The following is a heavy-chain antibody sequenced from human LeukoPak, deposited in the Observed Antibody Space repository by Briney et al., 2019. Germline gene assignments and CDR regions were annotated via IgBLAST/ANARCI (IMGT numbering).Heavy chain of an antibody. CDR2: IRGKTYGGTT. CDR3: ITRLVGHELVDY. V-gene: IGHV3-49*04. D-gene: IGHD2-15*01. CDR1: GPTFGDYA. J-gene: IGHJ4*02. Sequence: GGSLRLSCTAYGPTFGDYAIRCDRQTPGKGLEWVGFIRGKTYGGTTEYAASVKGRFAISRPASKSIAYLPVKDLKTEDRSVYHCITRLVGHELVDYWGQGTLVTVSS.